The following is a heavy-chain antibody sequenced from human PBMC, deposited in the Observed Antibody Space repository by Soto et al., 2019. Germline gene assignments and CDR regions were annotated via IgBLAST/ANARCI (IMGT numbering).Heavy chain of an antibody. J-gene: IGHJ4*02. CDR1: VYTFTSYG. D-gene: IGHD6-19*01. CDR2: ISAYNGNT. V-gene: IGHV1-18*01. CDR3: ARKVRSGWFFDY. Sequence: ASVKVSCKPSVYTFTSYGISWVRQAPGQGLEWMGWISAYNGNTNYAQKLQGRVTMTTDTSTSTAYMELRSLRSDDTAVYYCARKVRSGWFFDYWGQGTLVTVSS.